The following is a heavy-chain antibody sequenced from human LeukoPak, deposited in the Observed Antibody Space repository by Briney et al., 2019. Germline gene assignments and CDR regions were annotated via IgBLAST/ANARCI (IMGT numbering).Heavy chain of an antibody. CDR2: IYYSGTT. J-gene: IGHJ4*02. CDR1: GGSISSYY. CDR3: ARTGLNSRNFDY. Sequence: PSETLSLTCTVSGGSISSYYWSWIRQPPGKGLEWIGYIYYSGTTNYNPSLKSRVTISVDTSKNQFSLKLSSVTAADTAVYYCARTGLNSRNFDYWGQGTLVTASS. D-gene: IGHD2/OR15-2a*01. V-gene: IGHV4-59*08.